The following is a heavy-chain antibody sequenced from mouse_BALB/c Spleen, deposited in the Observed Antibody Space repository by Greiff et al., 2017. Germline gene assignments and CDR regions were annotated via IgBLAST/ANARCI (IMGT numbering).Heavy chain of an antibody. J-gene: IGHJ3*01. Sequence: EVQLVESGGGLVQPGGSRKLSCAASGFTFSSFGMHWVRQAPEKGLEWVAYISSGSSTIYYADTVKGRFTISRDNPKNTLFLQMTSLRSEDTAMYYCARWGELTPWFAYWGQGTLVTVSA. V-gene: IGHV5-17*02. CDR2: ISSGSSTI. CDR1: GFTFSSFG. CDR3: ARWGELTPWFAY.